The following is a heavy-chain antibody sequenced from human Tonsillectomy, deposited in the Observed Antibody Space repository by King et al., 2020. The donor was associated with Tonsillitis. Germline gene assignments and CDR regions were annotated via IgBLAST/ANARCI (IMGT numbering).Heavy chain of an antibody. CDR3: TTLAGKANYEFWSGSPYYVEY. Sequence: VQLVESGGGLVKPGGSLRLSCAASGFTFSHAWMSWVRQAPGKGLEWVGRIKSKTDGGTTDYAAPVKGRFIISRDDSKNTLYLQMNSLKIEDTAVYYCTTLAGKANYEFWSGSPYYVEYWGQGTLVTVAA. D-gene: IGHD3-3*01. CDR1: GFTFSHAW. J-gene: IGHJ4*02. CDR2: IKSKTDGGTT. V-gene: IGHV3-15*01.